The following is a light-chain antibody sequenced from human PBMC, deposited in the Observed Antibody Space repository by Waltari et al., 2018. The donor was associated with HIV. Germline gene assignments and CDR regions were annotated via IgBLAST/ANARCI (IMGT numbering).Light chain of an antibody. V-gene: IGLV1-44*01. CDR3: ATWDDTPTGHVL. J-gene: IGLJ2*01. CDR2: SNN. CDR1: TSNIGTNV. Sequence: QSVLAQPPSVSGTPGQRVTISCSGTTSNIGTNVVNWYQQVPGPAAKSLMSSNNQWTSGNPDRFSGFKSGTSASLAINGLQSEDEADYYCATWDDTPTGHVLFGGGTKVTVL.